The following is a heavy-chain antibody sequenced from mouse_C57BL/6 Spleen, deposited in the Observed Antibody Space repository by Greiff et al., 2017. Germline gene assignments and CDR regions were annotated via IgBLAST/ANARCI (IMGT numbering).Heavy chain of an antibody. CDR3: ARYPAGQLGAWFAD. CDR2: IRNKANGYTT. CDR1: GFTFTDYY. V-gene: IGHV7-3*01. D-gene: IGHD3-3*01. J-gene: IGHJ3*01. Sequence: EVKVVESGGGLVQPGGSLSLSCAASGFTFTDYYMSWVRQPPGKALEWLGFIRNKANGYTTEYSASVKGRFTISRDNSQSILYLQMNALRAEDSATYYCARYPAGQLGAWFADWGQGTLVTVSA.